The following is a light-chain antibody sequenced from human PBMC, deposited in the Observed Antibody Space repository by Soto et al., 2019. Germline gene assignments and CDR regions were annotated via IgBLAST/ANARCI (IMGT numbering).Light chain of an antibody. Sequence: SVLTPSPGLLSLSPGERATLSCRASQSVSSSDLAWYQQKPGQAPRLLIYSASSRATGIPERFSGSGSGTDFTLTISRLEPEDFAVYYCQQYDTFGQGTKVDIK. J-gene: IGKJ2*01. V-gene: IGKV3-20*01. CDR2: SAS. CDR3: QQYDT. CDR1: QSVSSSD.